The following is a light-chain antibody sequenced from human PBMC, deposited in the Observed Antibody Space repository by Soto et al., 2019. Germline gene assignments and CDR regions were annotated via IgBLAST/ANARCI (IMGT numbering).Light chain of an antibody. CDR3: QSYDSSLSRV. CDR1: SSNIGAGCD. Sequence: QAVVTQPPSVSGAPGQRVTISCTGSSSNIGAGCDVHWYQQLPGTAPKLLIYGNSNRPSGVPDRFSGSKSGTSASLAITGLQAEDEADYYCQSYDSSLSRVFGGGTKLTVL. J-gene: IGLJ2*01. V-gene: IGLV1-40*01. CDR2: GNS.